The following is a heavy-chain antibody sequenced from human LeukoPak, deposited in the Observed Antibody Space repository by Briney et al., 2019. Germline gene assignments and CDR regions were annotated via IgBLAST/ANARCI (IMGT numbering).Heavy chain of an antibody. V-gene: IGHV3-7*01. Sequence: GGSLRLSCAASGFTFSSDWMIWLRQAPEKGLEWVANIKEDGSATYYVDSVKGRFTISKDNAKNSLYLQMNSLRVEDTAVYYCARGGTQSPIDWGPGTLVTVSS. CDR3: ARGGTQSPID. CDR2: IKEDGSAT. D-gene: IGHD2/OR15-2a*01. CDR1: GFTFSSDW. J-gene: IGHJ4*02.